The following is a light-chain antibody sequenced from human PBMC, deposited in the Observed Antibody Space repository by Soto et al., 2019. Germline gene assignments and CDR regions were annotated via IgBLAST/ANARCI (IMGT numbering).Light chain of an antibody. V-gene: IGLV9-49*01. J-gene: IGLJ1*01. Sequence: QPVLTQPPSASASLGASVTLTCTLSSGYSNYKVDWYQQRPGKGPRFVMRGGTGGIVGSKGDGIPDRFSVLGSGLNRYLTIKNIQEEDESDYHCGADHGSGSNVVYVFGTGTKLTVL. CDR2: GGTGGIVG. CDR1: SGYSNYK. CDR3: GADHGSGSNVVYV.